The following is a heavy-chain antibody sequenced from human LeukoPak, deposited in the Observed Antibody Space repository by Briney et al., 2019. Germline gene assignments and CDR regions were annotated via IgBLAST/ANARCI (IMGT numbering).Heavy chain of an antibody. D-gene: IGHD4-17*01. CDR2: ISGSGGST. V-gene: IGHV3-23*01. Sequence: GGSLRLSCAASGFTFSSYAMSWVRQAPGKGLEWVSAISGSGGSTYYADSVKGRLTISRDNSKNTLYLQMNSLRAEDTAVYYCAKDHDYGDYYFDYWGQGTLVTVSS. CDR3: AKDHDYGDYYFDY. J-gene: IGHJ4*02. CDR1: GFTFSSYA.